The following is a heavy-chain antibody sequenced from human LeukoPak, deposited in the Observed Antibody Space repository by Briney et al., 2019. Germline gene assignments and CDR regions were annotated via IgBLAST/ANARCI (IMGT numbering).Heavy chain of an antibody. V-gene: IGHV4-30-4*08. CDR1: GGSISSGDYY. CDR2: IYYSGST. J-gene: IGHJ4*02. CDR3: ATLYYDFWSGYWQYYFDY. D-gene: IGHD3-3*01. Sequence: PSETLSLTCTVSGGSISSGDYYWSWIRQPPGKGLEWIEYIYYSGSTYYNPSLKSRVTISVDTSKTQFSLKLSSVTAADTAVYYCATLYYDFWSGYWQYYFDYWGQGTLVTVSS.